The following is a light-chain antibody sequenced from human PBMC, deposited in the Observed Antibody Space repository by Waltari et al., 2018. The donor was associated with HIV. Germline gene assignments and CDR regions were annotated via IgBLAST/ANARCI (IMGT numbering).Light chain of an antibody. J-gene: IGLJ3*02. Sequence: SFELTQPSSASVSPVHPARFTCPGVLLAKRHVRWLQQRPGQAPLLIIFKDNERPSGIPERFSGSSTGTTVTLTISGVQVEDEADYYCYSAANYIWVFGGGTRLTVL. CDR2: KDN. CDR1: LLAKRH. V-gene: IGLV3-27*01. CDR3: YSAANYIWV.